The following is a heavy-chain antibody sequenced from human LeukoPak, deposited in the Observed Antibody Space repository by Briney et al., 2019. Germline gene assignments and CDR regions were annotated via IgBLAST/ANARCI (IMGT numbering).Heavy chain of an antibody. D-gene: IGHD3-9*01. CDR1: GFTFGSYA. V-gene: IGHV3-23*01. CDR3: AKDLLRYFDWSKDY. Sequence: PGGSLRLSCAASGFTFGSYAMSWVRQAPGKGLEWVSAISGSGGSTYYADSVKGRFTISRDNSKNTLYLQMNSLRAEDTAVYYCAKDLLRYFDWSKDYWGQGTLVTVSS. J-gene: IGHJ4*02. CDR2: ISGSGGST.